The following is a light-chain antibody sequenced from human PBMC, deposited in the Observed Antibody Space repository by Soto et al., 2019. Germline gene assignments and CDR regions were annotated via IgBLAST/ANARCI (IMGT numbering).Light chain of an antibody. J-gene: IGKJ5*01. Sequence: EIVLTQSPGTLSLSPGERAILSCRASQSVNSNYLAGYQQKPGQAPRLLIYGISKRATDIPDRFSGSGSGTEFTLTISSLQPEDFATYYCQQHGQWPITFGQGTRLE. CDR3: QQHGQWPIT. V-gene: IGKV3-20*01. CDR2: GIS. CDR1: QSVNSNY.